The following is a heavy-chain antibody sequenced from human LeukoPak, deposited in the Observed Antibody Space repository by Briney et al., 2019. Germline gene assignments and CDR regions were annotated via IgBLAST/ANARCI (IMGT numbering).Heavy chain of an antibody. CDR1: GFTFSSYV. D-gene: IGHD3-3*01. CDR3: AKDYYDFWSGGYYYYYGMDV. CDR2: ISYDGGNK. J-gene: IGHJ6*02. Sequence: GRSLRLSCAASGFTFSSYVMHWVRQAPGKGLGWVAVISYDGGNKYYADSVKGRFTISRDNSKNTLYLQMNSLRSDDTAVYYCAKDYYDFWSGGYYYYYGMDVWGQGTTVTVSS. V-gene: IGHV3-30*18.